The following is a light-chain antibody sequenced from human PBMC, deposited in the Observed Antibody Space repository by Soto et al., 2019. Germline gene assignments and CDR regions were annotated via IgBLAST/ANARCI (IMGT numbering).Light chain of an antibody. CDR2: AAS. J-gene: IGKJ4*01. Sequence: DIQMTQSPDSVSASVGDTITITCRASQAISSWVAWYQQKPGQAPKLLVYAASKLQGGVPLRFSGSGSGTDFTLTINTLQPEDFATYYCQQASSFPLTFGGGTRVEVK. V-gene: IGKV1-12*01. CDR1: QAISSW. CDR3: QQASSFPLT.